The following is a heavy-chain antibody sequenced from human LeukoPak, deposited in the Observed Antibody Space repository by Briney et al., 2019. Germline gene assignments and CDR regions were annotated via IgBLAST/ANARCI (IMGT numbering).Heavy chain of an antibody. J-gene: IGHJ6*02. D-gene: IGHD4-11*01. V-gene: IGHV3-33*08. CDR2: IWYDGSNK. Sequence: GGSLRLSCAASGFTFSSYSMNWVRQAPGKGLEWVAVIWYDGSNKYYADSVKGRFTISRDNSKNTLYLQMNSLRAEDTAVYYCAREGFTVYYGMDVWGQGTTVTVSS. CDR1: GFTFSSYS. CDR3: AREGFTVYYGMDV.